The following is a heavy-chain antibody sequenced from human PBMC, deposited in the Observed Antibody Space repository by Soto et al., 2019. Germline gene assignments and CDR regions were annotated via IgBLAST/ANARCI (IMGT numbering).Heavy chain of an antibody. V-gene: IGHV3-30*18. CDR3: AKVAYYYDSSGYSDY. CDR2: ISYDGSNK. D-gene: IGHD3-22*01. CDR1: GFTFSSYG. Sequence: HPGGSLRLSCAASGFTFSSYGMHWVRQAPGKGLEWVAVISYDGSNKYYADSVKGRFTISRDNSKNTLYLQMNSLRAEDTAVYYCAKVAYYYDSSGYSDYWGQGTLVTVSS. J-gene: IGHJ4*02.